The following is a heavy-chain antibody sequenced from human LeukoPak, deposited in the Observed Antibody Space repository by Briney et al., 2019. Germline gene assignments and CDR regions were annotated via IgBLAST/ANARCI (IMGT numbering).Heavy chain of an antibody. V-gene: IGHV1-8*02. CDR3: ARVRIDYYGSGSYDY. D-gene: IGHD3-10*01. J-gene: IGHJ4*02. CDR2: MNPNSGNT. Sequence: ASVKVSCKASGYTFTGYYMHWVRQATGQGLEWMGWMNPNSGNTGYAQKFQGRVTMTRNTSISTAYMELSSLRSEDTAVYYCARVRIDYYGSGSYDYWGQGTLVTVSS. CDR1: GYTFTGYY.